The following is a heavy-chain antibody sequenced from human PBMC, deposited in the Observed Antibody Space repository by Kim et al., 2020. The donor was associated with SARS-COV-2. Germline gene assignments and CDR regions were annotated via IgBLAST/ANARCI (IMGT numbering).Heavy chain of an antibody. D-gene: IGHD3-3*01. Sequence: GGSLRLSCAASGFTFSSYSMNWVRQAPGKGLEWVSYISSSSSTIYYADSVKGRFTISRDNAKNSLYLQMNSLRDEDTAVYYCAGDSTIYDFWSGYSGWFDPWGQGTLVTVSS. CDR2: ISSSSSTI. CDR1: GFTFSSYS. J-gene: IGHJ5*02. V-gene: IGHV3-48*02. CDR3: AGDSTIYDFWSGYSGWFDP.